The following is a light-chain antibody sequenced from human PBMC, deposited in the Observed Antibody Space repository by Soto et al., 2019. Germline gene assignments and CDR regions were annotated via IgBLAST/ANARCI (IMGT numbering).Light chain of an antibody. Sequence: ESVLTQSPVTLSLSPGERASLSCRASQPISGRYLAWYQQKPGQAPRLLIYDASSRATGIPDRFSGSGSGTDFILTISRLEPEDFAVYYCQQYGSSPLTFGGGTKVDIK. V-gene: IGKV3-20*01. CDR2: DAS. CDR3: QQYGSSPLT. J-gene: IGKJ4*01. CDR1: QPISGRY.